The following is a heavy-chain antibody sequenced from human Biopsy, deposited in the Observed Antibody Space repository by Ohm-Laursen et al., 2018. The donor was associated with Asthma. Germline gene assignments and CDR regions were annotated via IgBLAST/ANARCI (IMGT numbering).Heavy chain of an antibody. CDR1: GYTFISYA. CDR2: INAGNGNT. D-gene: IGHD3-9*01. V-gene: IGHV1-3*01. CDR3: ARTYYDFLTGQVNDAFAL. J-gene: IGHJ3*01. Sequence: SSVKVSCNASGYTFISYAIHWVRQAPGQRLEWMGWINAGNGNTKYSRKFQGRVTITRDTSASTAYMDLRSLRSEDTAMYYCARTYYDFLTGQVNDAFALWGQGTMVTVSS.